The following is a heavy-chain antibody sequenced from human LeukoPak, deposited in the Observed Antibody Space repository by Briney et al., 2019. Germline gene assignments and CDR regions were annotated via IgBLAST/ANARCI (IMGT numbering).Heavy chain of an antibody. Sequence: PGGSLRLSCAASGFTLSSYAMHSVRQAPGKGLEWVAVISYDGSNKYYADSVKGRFTISRDNSKNTLYLQMNSLRAEDTAVYYCARGKELRYFDWLALGYYGMDVWGQGTTVTVSS. J-gene: IGHJ6*02. D-gene: IGHD3-9*01. CDR3: ARGKELRYFDWLALGYYGMDV. V-gene: IGHV3-30-3*01. CDR1: GFTLSSYA. CDR2: ISYDGSNK.